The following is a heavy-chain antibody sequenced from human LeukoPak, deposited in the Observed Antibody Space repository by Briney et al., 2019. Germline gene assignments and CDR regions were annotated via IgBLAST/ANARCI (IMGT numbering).Heavy chain of an antibody. CDR1: GGSISSGSYY. CDR2: IYTSGST. J-gene: IGHJ4*02. D-gene: IGHD1-26*01. Sequence: SETLSLTCTVSGGSISSGSYYWSWIRQPAGKGLEWIWRIYTSGSTNYNPSLKSRVTISVDTSKNQFSLKLSSVTAADTAVYYCARGGGATRADFDYWGQGTLVTVSS. CDR3: ARGGGATRADFDY. V-gene: IGHV4-61*02.